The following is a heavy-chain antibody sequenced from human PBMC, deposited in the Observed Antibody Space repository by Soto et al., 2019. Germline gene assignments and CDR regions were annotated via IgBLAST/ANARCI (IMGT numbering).Heavy chain of an antibody. J-gene: IGHJ5*02. CDR1: GFSIISVRSY. Sequence: VNLSLRCTVTGFSIISVRSYWVCIRQPPGKGLEWIGSIFYSGSTYYNPSLKSRVTLSVDTSKNQFSLKLSSVTAADTAVYYCASPKIAFYNWFDPWGQGTRVT. CDR3: ASPKIAFYNWFDP. V-gene: IGHV4-39*01. CDR2: IFYSGST. D-gene: IGHD3-3*02.